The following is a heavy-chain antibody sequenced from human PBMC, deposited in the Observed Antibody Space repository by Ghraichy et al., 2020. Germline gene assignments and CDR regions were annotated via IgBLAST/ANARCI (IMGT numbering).Heavy chain of an antibody. V-gene: IGHV1-46*01. CDR2: INPSGGST. J-gene: IGHJ6*02. CDR3: ARDPPRFGESHYYYGMDV. CDR1: GYTFTSYY. D-gene: IGHD3-10*01. Sequence: ASVKVSCKASGYTFTSYYMHWVRQAPGQGLEWMGIINPSGGSTSYAQKFQGRVTMTRDTSTSTVYMELSSLRSEDTAVYYCARDPPRFGESHYYYGMDVWGQGTTVTVSS.